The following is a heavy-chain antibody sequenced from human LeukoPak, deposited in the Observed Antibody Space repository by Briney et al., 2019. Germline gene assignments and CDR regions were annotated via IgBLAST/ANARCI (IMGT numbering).Heavy chain of an antibody. V-gene: IGHV3-74*01. CDR3: TTDLSLGMPQGFDY. Sequence: QPGGSLRLSCAASGFTFSSYWMHWVRQAPGKGLVLVSRINSDGSSTCYADSVKGRFTISRDNAKNTLYLQMNSLRAEDMAVYYCTTDLSLGMPQGFDYWGQGTLVTVSS. J-gene: IGHJ4*02. CDR2: INSDGSST. CDR1: GFTFSSYW. D-gene: IGHD2-2*01.